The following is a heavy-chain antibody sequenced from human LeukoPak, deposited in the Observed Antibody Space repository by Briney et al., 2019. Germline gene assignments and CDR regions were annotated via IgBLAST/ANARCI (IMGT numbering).Heavy chain of an antibody. CDR2: ISTDGKST. J-gene: IGHJ6*02. Sequence: GGSLRLSCVASGFTFSNYWMLWVRRAPGKGLMWVSLISTDGKSTRYAESVRGRFTISRDNAKNALYLQMDILRVEDTALYFCVRDYQFIQEVWGQGTTVTVSS. V-gene: IGHV3-74*01. CDR3: VRDYQFIQEV. D-gene: IGHD2-2*01. CDR1: GFTFSNYW.